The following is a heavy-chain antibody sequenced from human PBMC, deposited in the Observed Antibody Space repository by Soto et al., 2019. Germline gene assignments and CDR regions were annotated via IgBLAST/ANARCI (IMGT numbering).Heavy chain of an antibody. CDR3: AKDIGYSGYGVEGVFDY. V-gene: IGHV3-9*01. Sequence: GGSLRLSCAASGFTFDDYAMHWVRQAPGKGLEWVSGISWNSGSIGYADSVKGRFTISRDNAKNSLYLQMNSLRAEDTALYYCAKDIGYSGYGVEGVFDYWGQGTLVTVSS. CDR2: ISWNSGSI. J-gene: IGHJ4*02. D-gene: IGHD5-12*01. CDR1: GFTFDDYA.